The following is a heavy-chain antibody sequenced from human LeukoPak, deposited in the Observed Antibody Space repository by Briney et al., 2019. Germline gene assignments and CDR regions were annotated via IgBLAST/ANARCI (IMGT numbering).Heavy chain of an antibody. CDR3: ARDITESSGYYI. CDR1: GFTFSTYG. Sequence: GDSVKVSCKASGFTFSTYGITWVRQAPGQGLEWLGYISAYSADTSYAQKLQGRVTMTTDTSTTTAYLEMRSLRSDDTAVYYCARDITESSGYYIWGQGTQVTVSS. CDR2: ISAYSADT. V-gene: IGHV1-18*01. D-gene: IGHD6-19*01. J-gene: IGHJ4*02.